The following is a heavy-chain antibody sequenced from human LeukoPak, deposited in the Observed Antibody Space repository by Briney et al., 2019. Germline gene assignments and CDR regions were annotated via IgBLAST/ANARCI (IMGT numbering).Heavy chain of an antibody. D-gene: IGHD6-19*01. CDR2: IYYSGST. Sequence: SETLSLTCTVSGGSVSSGSYYWSWIRQPPGKGLEWIEYIYYSGSTNYNPSLKSRVTISVDTSKNQFSLKLSSVTAADTAVYYCARDRAPSGYSSGWYIEDYYYYGMDVWGQGTTVTVSS. CDR1: GGSVSSGSYY. CDR3: ARDRAPSGYSSGWYIEDYYYYGMDV. V-gene: IGHV4-61*01. J-gene: IGHJ6*02.